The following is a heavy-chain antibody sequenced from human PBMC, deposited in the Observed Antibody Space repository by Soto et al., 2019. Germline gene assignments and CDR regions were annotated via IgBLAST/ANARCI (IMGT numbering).Heavy chain of an antibody. CDR3: ARDAGYSSSWSHFDY. V-gene: IGHV3-33*01. CDR2: IWYDGSNK. Sequence: GSLRLSCAASGFTFSSYGMHWVRQAPGKGLEWVAVIWYDGSNKYYADSVKGRFTISRDNSKNTLYLQMNSLRAEDTAVYYCARDAGYSSSWSHFDYWGQGTLVTAPQ. J-gene: IGHJ4*02. CDR1: GFTFSSYG. D-gene: IGHD6-13*01.